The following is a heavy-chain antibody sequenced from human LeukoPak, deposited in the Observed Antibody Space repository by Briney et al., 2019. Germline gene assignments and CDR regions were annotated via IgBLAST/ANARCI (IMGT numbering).Heavy chain of an antibody. CDR1: GFSLNSLGMR. CDR3: ARTRIIARSYYFDY. J-gene: IGHJ4*02. CDR2: IDWDDDK. D-gene: IGHD6-6*01. Sequence: SGPALVKPTQTLTLTCTFSGFSLNSLGMRGSWIRQPPGKALEWLARIDWDDDKFYSTSLKTRLTISKDTSKNQVVLRMSNMDPVDTATYYCARTRIIARSYYFDYWGQGTLVTVSS. V-gene: IGHV2-70*04.